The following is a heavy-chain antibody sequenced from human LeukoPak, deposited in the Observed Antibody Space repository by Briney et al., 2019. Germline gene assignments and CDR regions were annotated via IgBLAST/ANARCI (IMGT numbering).Heavy chain of an antibody. D-gene: IGHD6-6*01. J-gene: IGHJ4*02. CDR2: INHSGST. CDR1: GGSFSGYY. Sequence: PSETLSLTCAVYGGSFSGYYWSWIRQPPGKGLEWIGEINHSGSTNYNPSLKSRVTISVDTSKNQFSLKLSSVTAADTAVYYCARYRYSSSGDYFDYWGQGTLVTVSS. CDR3: ARYRYSSSGDYFDY. V-gene: IGHV4-34*01.